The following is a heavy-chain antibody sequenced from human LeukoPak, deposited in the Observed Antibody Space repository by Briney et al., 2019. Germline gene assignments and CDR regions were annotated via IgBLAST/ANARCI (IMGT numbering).Heavy chain of an antibody. D-gene: IGHD2-21*02. CDR2: IKRKSEGVTT. J-gene: IGHJ4*02. CDR3: SSGELVVTNFEY. Sequence: PGGSLRLSCAASGFTFSSYSMNWVRQAPGKGLEWVGRIKRKSEGVTTDYAAPVKGRFTISREDSKNTLYLQVNSLKTEDTGVHYSSSGELVVTNFEYWGQGTLVTVSS. CDR1: GFTFSSYS. V-gene: IGHV3-15*01.